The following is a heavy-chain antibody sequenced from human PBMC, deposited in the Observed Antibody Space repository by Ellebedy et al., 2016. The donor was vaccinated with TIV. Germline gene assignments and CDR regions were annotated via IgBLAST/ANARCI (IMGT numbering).Heavy chain of an antibody. CDR1: GYTFTGYY. Sequence: ASVKVSCXASGYTFTGYYMHWVRQAPGQGLEWMGWINPNSGGTNYAQKFQGRVTMTRDTSISTAYMELSRLRSEDTAVYYCARGSITIFGVVDVWGQGTTVTVSS. D-gene: IGHD3-3*01. CDR3: ARGSITIFGVVDV. J-gene: IGHJ6*02. V-gene: IGHV1-2*02. CDR2: INPNSGGT.